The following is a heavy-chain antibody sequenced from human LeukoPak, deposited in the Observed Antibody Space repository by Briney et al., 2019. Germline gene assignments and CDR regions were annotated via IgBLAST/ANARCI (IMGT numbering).Heavy chain of an antibody. J-gene: IGHJ4*02. Sequence: SQTLSLTCTVSGGSISSYYWSWIRQPPGKGLEWIGHIYYSGSTNYNPSLKSRVTISVDTSKNQFSLKLSSVTAADTAVYYCARAPGGCYSSSCLDYWGQGTLVTVSS. D-gene: IGHD6-13*01. CDR3: ARAPGGCYSSSCLDY. CDR2: IYYSGST. V-gene: IGHV4-59*01. CDR1: GGSISSYY.